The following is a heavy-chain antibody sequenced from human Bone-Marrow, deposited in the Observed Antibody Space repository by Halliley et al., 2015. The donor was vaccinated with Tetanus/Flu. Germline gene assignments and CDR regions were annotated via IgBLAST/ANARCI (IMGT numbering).Heavy chain of an antibody. J-gene: IGHJ6*02. D-gene: IGHD5-18*01. CDR2: IYYSGST. V-gene: IGHV4-59*09. Sequence: EWIGYIYYSGSTSYNPTLKSRVTMSVDTSKNQFSLKLSSVTIADTALYFCARGGYTWHYGLDVWGQGTTVTVFS. CDR3: ARGGYTWHYGLDV.